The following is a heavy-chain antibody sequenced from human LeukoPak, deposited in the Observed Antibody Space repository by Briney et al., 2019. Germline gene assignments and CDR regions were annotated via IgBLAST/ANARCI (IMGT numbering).Heavy chain of an antibody. CDR2: IYYSGST. CDR3: ARDRVVRGERWFDP. Sequence: KPSETLSLTCTVSGGSISSSSYYWGWIRQPPGKGLEWIGSIYYSGSTYYNPSLKSRVTISVDTSKNQFSLKLSSVTAADTAVYYCARDRVVRGERWFDPWGQGTLVTVSS. D-gene: IGHD3-10*01. V-gene: IGHV4-39*07. J-gene: IGHJ5*02. CDR1: GGSISSSSYY.